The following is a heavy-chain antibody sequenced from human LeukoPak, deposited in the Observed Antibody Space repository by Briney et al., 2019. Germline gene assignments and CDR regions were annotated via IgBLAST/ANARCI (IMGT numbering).Heavy chain of an antibody. J-gene: IGHJ4*02. Sequence: GGSLRLSCAASGFTFSRYAMHWVRQAPGKGLEWVAVMSYDGSNKYYADSVKGRFTISRDNSKNTLYLQMNSLRAEDTAVYNCAREGPRYSSSSGARSWDLDYWGQGTLVTVSS. CDR3: AREGPRYSSSSGARSWDLDY. V-gene: IGHV3-30*01. CDR2: MSYDGSNK. D-gene: IGHD6-6*01. CDR1: GFTFSRYA.